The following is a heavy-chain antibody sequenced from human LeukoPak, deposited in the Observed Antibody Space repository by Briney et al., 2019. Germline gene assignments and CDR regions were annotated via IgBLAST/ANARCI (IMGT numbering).Heavy chain of an antibody. J-gene: IGHJ5*02. CDR3: AREGTFGVVYSSNWFDP. D-gene: IGHD3-3*01. CDR2: IYYSGST. CDR1: GGSISSGDYY. V-gene: IGHV4-30-4*01. Sequence: PSETLSLTCTVSGGSISSGDYYWSWIRQPPGTGLEWIGYIYYSGSTYYNPSLKSRVTISVDTSKNQFSLKLSSVTAADTAVYYCAREGTFGVVYSSNWFDPWGQGTLVTVSS.